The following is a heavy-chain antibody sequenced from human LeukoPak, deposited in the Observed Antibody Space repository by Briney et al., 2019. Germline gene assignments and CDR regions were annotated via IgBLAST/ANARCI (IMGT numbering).Heavy chain of an antibody. V-gene: IGHV3-30*02. CDR2: IRYDGSNK. J-gene: IGHJ6*03. D-gene: IGHD3-3*01. CDR3: AKDPRRSYYDFWSGYSMDV. CDR1: GFTFSSYG. Sequence: GGSLRLSCAASGFTFSSYGLYWVRQAPGKGLEWVAFIRYDGSNKYYADSVKGRFTISRDNSKNTLYLQMNSLRAEDTAVYYCAKDPRRSYYDFWSGYSMDVWGKGTTVTVSS.